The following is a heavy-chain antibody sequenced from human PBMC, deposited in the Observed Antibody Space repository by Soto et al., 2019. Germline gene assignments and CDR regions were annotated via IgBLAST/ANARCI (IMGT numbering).Heavy chain of an antibody. D-gene: IGHD2-2*01. J-gene: IGHJ3*02. CDR2: IYYSGSA. V-gene: IGHV4-28*03. CDR3: ARGDYAKAFDI. CDR1: GYSISSSNW. Sequence: QVQLQESGPGLVKPSDTLSLICAVSGYSISSSNWWGWIRQPPGKGLEWIGNIYYSGSAYYNPFLKSRVTMSVDTSKNQFSLKLTSVTAVDTAVYYCARGDYAKAFDIWGQGTTVTVSS.